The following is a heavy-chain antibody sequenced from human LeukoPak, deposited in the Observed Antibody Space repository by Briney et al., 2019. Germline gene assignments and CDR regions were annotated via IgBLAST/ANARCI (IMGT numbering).Heavy chain of an antibody. V-gene: IGHV3-7*01. D-gene: IGHD6-19*01. CDR1: GFTFSSYW. J-gene: IGHJ4*02. Sequence: PGGSLRLSCAASGFTFSSYWMSWVRQAPGKGLEWVANIKQDGSEKYYVDSVKGRFTISRDDAKNSLYLQMNSLRAEDTAVYYRARLGYSSTSFDYWGQGTLVTVSS. CDR2: IKQDGSEK. CDR3: ARLGYSSTSFDY.